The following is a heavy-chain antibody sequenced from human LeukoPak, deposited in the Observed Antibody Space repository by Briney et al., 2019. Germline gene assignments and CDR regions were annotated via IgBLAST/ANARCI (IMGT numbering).Heavy chain of an antibody. CDR2: IGTAGDT. CDR1: GFTFSSYD. V-gene: IGHV3-13*01. J-gene: IGHJ3*02. Sequence: GGSLRLSCAASGFTFSSYDMPWVRQATGKGLEWVSAIGTAGDTYYPGSVKGRFTISRENAKNSLYLQMNSLRAGDTAVYYRARGSLYYYGSGSPIRDAFDIWGQGTMVTVSS. D-gene: IGHD3-10*01. CDR3: ARGSLYYYGSGSPIRDAFDI.